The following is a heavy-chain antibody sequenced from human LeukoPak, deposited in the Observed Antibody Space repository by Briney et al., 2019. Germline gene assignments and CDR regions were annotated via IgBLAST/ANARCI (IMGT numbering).Heavy chain of an antibody. CDR2: IYTSGST. Sequence: SETLSLTCTVSGGSISSGSYYWSWIRQPAGKGLEWIGRIYTSGSTNYNPSLKSRVTISVDTSKNQFSLKLSSVTAADTAVYYCARDIAVAGTCDYWGQGTLVTVSS. D-gene: IGHD6-19*01. CDR1: GGSISSGSYY. CDR3: ARDIAVAGTCDY. V-gene: IGHV4-61*02. J-gene: IGHJ4*02.